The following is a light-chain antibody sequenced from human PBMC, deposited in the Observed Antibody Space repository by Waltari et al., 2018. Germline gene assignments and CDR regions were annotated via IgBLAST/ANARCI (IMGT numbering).Light chain of an antibody. J-gene: IGKJ2*01. CDR2: RTS. CDR1: QSLSDN. CDR3: QQYNSWPYT. Sequence: EIVMTQSPATLSVAPGERVTPSCRASQSLSDNFAWYQQKPGQAPRLLFYRTSTRATGVPARFSGSGSGTEITLTISSLQSEDFAVYYCQQYNSWPYTFGQGTKLEVK. V-gene: IGKV3-15*01.